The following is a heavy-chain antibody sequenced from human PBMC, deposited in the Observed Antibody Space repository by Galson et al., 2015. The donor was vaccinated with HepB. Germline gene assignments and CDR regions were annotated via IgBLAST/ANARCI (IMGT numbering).Heavy chain of an antibody. CDR3: ARDHPEEVGASYYYYGMDV. CDR1: GYTFTSYG. CDR2: ISAYNGNT. J-gene: IGHJ6*02. D-gene: IGHD1-26*01. V-gene: IGHV1-18*04. Sequence: SVKVSCKASGYTFTSYGISWVRQAPGQGLEWMGWISAYNGNTNYAQKLQGRVTMTTDTSTSTAYTELRSLRSDDTAVYYCARDHPEEVGASYYYYGMDVWGQGTTVTVSS.